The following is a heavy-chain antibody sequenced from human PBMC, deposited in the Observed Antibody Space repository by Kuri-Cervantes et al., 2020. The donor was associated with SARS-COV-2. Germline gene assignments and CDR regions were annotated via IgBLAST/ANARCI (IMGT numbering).Heavy chain of an antibody. D-gene: IGHD2-21*01. CDR3: ARAFCGGDCSYFDY. V-gene: IGHV4-34*01. J-gene: IGHJ4*02. CDR2: INHSGST. Sequence: GSLRLSCAGYSGSFSDYYWSWIRQTPEMGLEWIGEINHSGSTNYNPSLKSRVTISVDTSKNQFSLKLSSVTAADTAVYYCARAFCGGDCSYFDYWGQGTLVTVSS. CDR1: SGSFSDYY.